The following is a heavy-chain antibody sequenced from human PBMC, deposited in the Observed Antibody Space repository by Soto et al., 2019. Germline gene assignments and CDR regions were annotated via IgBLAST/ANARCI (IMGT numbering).Heavy chain of an antibody. Sequence: SVKVSFKASGCTFISYASSWVRQAPGQGLEWMGGIIPIFGTSNYAQKFQGRVTITADESTSTAYMELSSLRSEDTAVYYCARGIVVVPAAQFDPWGQGTLVTVSS. V-gene: IGHV1-69*13. CDR1: GCTFISYA. J-gene: IGHJ5*02. CDR2: IIPIFGTS. CDR3: ARGIVVVPAAQFDP. D-gene: IGHD2-2*01.